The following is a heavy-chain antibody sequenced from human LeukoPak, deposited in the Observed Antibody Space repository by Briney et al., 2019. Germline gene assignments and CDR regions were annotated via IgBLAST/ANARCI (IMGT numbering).Heavy chain of an antibody. Sequence: GSLRLSCAASGFTFNTYTMNWVRQAPGKGLEWVSYISGSSGIIDYADSVKGRSTIFRDNAKNTLYLQMNSLRAEDTAVYYCVRDLGGRSGHWGQGTLVTVSS. V-gene: IGHV3-48*04. CDR2: ISGSSGII. CDR1: GFTFNTYT. J-gene: IGHJ4*02. D-gene: IGHD1-26*01. CDR3: VRDLGGRSGH.